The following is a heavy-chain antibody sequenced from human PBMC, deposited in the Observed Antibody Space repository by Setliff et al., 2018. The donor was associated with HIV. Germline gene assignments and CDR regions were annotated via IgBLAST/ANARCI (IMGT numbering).Heavy chain of an antibody. Sequence: ASVKVSCKASGGTFSSYAISWVRQAPGQGLEWMGWISAYNGNTNYAQKLQGRVTMTTDTSTSTGYMELRSLRSDDTAMYYCARGGSLFTMTTHPFDIWGQGTMVTVSS. D-gene: IGHD3-22*01. J-gene: IGHJ3*02. CDR1: GGTFSSYA. CDR3: ARGGSLFTMTTHPFDI. CDR2: ISAYNGNT. V-gene: IGHV1-18*01.